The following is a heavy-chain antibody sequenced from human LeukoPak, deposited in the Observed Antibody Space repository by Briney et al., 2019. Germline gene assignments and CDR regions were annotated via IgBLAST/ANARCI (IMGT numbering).Heavy chain of an antibody. CDR2: MNPNSGNT. CDR3: ARDYYDSSGYNWFDP. Sequence: ASVKVSCKVSGYTLTELSMHWVRQAPGQGLEWMGWMNPNSGNTGYAQKFQGRVTITRNTSISTAYMELSSLRSEDTAVYYCARDYYDSSGYNWFDPWGQGTLVTVSS. D-gene: IGHD3-22*01. CDR1: GYTLTELS. V-gene: IGHV1-8*03. J-gene: IGHJ5*02.